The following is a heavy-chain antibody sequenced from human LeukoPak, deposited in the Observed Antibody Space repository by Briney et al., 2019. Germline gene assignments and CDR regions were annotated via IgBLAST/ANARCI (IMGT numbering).Heavy chain of an antibody. CDR3: ARGLPRIIVVIPAAKRRSNWFDP. CDR2: INHSGST. D-gene: IGHD2-2*01. J-gene: IGHJ5*02. CDR1: GGSISSGNYY. Sequence: PSETLSLTCTVSGGSISSGNYYWSWIRQPPGKGLEWIGEINHSGSTNYKPSLKSRVTISEDTSKNQFSLKLSSVTAADTAVYYCARGLPRIIVVIPAAKRRSNWFDPWGQGTLVTVSS. V-gene: IGHV4-39*07.